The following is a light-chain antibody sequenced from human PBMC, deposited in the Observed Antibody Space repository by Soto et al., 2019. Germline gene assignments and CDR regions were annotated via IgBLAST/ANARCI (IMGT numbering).Light chain of an antibody. Sequence: QSVLTQPASLSGSPGQSISISCTGTSSDVGGYNYVSWYQQHPGKAPKLMIYDVSNRPSGVSNRFSGSKSGNTASLTISGLQAEDEADYYCSSYTSSSTRYAFGTGTKVTVL. CDR1: SSDVGGYNY. CDR3: SSYTSSSTRYA. J-gene: IGLJ1*01. V-gene: IGLV2-14*01. CDR2: DVS.